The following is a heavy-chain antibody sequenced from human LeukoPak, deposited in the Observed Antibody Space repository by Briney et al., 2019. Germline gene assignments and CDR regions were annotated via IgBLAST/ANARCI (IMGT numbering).Heavy chain of an antibody. J-gene: IGHJ3*02. CDR2: ISSSTSTI. D-gene: IGHD5-18*01. V-gene: IGHV3-48*01. CDR1: GFTFSSYH. CDR3: ANLQLWYHDAFDI. Sequence: PGGSLRLSCAASGFTFSSYHMYWVRQAPGKGLEWLSYISSSTSTIYYADSVKGRFTISRDNSKNTLYLQMNSLRAEDTAVYYCANLQLWYHDAFDIWGQGTMVTVSS.